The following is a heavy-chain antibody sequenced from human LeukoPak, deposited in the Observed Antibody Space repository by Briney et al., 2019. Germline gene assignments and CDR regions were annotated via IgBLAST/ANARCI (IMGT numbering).Heavy chain of an antibody. Sequence: KSSETLSLTCTVSGGSISSGSYDWSWIRQPAGKGLEWIGRIYTSGSTNYNPSLKSRVTISVDTSKNQFSLKLSSVTAADTAVYYCARHPKRQWLVLGFDYWGQGTLVTVSS. V-gene: IGHV4-61*02. CDR2: IYTSGST. D-gene: IGHD6-19*01. J-gene: IGHJ4*02. CDR1: GGSISSGSYD. CDR3: ARHPKRQWLVLGFDY.